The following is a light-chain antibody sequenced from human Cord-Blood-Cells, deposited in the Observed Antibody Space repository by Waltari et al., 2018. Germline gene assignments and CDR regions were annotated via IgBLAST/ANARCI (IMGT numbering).Light chain of an antibody. Sequence: QSALTQPASVSGSPGQSITISCTGTSSDVCGYNHVSWYQQHPGKAPKLMIYEVSNRPSGVSNRFSGSKSGNTASLTITGLQAEDEADYYCSSYTSSSTLVVFGTGTKVTVL. J-gene: IGLJ1*01. V-gene: IGLV2-14*01. CDR2: EVS. CDR1: SSDVCGYNH. CDR3: SSYTSSSTLVV.